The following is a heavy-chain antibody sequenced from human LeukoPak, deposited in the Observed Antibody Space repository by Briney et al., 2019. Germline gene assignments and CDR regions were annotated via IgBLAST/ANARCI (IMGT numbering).Heavy chain of an antibody. D-gene: IGHD3-9*01. J-gene: IGHJ4*02. V-gene: IGHV4-39*01. CDR3: ARQTRGGYDILTGYYGDY. CDR1: GGSISSDNYY. CDR2: IYYSGST. Sequence: SETLSLTCTVSGGSISSDNYYWGWIRQPPGKGLEWIGSIYYSGSTYYNPSLKSRVTISVDTSKNQFSLKLSSVTAADTAVYYCARQTRGGYDILTGYYGDYWGQGTLVTVSS.